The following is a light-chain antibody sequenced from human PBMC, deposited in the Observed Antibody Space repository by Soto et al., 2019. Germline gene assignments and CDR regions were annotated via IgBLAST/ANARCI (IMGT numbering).Light chain of an antibody. V-gene: IGLV2-14*01. CDR2: EVS. J-gene: IGLJ1*01. Sequence: QSALTQPASVSGSTGQSITISCTGTSSDVGGYNYVSWYQQHPGKAPKLMIYEVSNRPSGVSNRFSGSKSGNTASLTISGLQAEDEADYYCSSYTSSSTLVFGTGTKLTAL. CDR3: SSYTSSSTLV. CDR1: SSDVGGYNY.